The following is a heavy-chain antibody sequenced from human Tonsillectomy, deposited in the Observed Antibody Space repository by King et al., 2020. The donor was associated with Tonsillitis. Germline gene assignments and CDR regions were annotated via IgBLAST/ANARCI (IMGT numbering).Heavy chain of an antibody. CDR2: INHSGST. J-gene: IGHJ3*02. D-gene: IGHD2-2*01. CDR3: ARESQPPDDSFDI. V-gene: IGHV4-34*01. Sequence: VQLQQWGAGLLKPSETLSLTCAVYGGSFSDYHWSWIRHPPGKGLEWIGEINHSGSTTYTPSLKSRVTISVDTSKSQLSLKLSSVTAADTAVYYCARESQPPDDSFDIWGQGTMVTVSS. CDR1: GGSFSDYH.